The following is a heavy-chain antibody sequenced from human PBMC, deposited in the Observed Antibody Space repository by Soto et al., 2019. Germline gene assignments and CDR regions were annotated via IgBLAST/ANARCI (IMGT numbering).Heavy chain of an antibody. D-gene: IGHD3-16*01. CDR2: INPGSTTR. CDR3: VRAWKGTSYGYFY. V-gene: IGHV3-48*02. Sequence: EVQMVESGGGLVQPGGSLRLSCAVSGLTFTTYNFNWVRQAPGKGLEWISFINPGSTTRHYADSVKGRFTISRDNAKNSLYLQMDSLTDADAAVYYCVRAWKGTSYGYFYWGQGTLVTVSS. CDR1: GLTFTTYN. J-gene: IGHJ4*02.